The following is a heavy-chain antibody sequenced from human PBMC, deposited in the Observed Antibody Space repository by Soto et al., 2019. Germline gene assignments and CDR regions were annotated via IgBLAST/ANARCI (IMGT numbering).Heavy chain of an antibody. V-gene: IGHV1-69*13. CDR2: IIPIFGTA. CDR1: GGTFSSYA. Sequence: SVKVSCKASGGTFSSYAISWVRQAPGQGLEWMGGIIPIFGTANYAQKFQGRVTITADESTSTAYMELSSLRSEDTAVYYCARGRVIYYYGMDVWGQRTSVTVSS. CDR3: ARGRVIYYYGMDV. J-gene: IGHJ6*02. D-gene: IGHD6-13*01.